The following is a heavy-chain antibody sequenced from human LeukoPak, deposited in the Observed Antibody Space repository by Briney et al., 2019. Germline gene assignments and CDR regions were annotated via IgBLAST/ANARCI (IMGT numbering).Heavy chain of an antibody. CDR3: ARGMGYSYGHPQGAFDT. CDR2: MSAYNGKT. Sequence: GASVKVSCKASGYSFTSYGFNWVRQAPGQGLEWMGWMSAYNGKTNYAHSLQGRVTVTADTSTSTAYMELRSLRSEDTAVYYCARGMGYSYGHPQGAFDTWGQGTMVTVSS. J-gene: IGHJ3*02. V-gene: IGHV1-18*01. CDR1: GYSFTSYG. D-gene: IGHD5-18*01.